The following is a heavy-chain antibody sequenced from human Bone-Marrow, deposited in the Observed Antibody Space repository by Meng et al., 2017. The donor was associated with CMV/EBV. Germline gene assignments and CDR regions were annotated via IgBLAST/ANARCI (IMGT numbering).Heavy chain of an antibody. CDR1: GDSVRNPTHY. CDR2: IYYSETT. V-gene: IGHV4-61*03. D-gene: IGHD4-23*01. Sequence: SETLSLTCTVSGDSVRNPTHYWSWIRQPPGKGLEWIGYIYYSETTSYNPSLKSRVTISADTSKNLFSLKLSSVTAADTAVYFCARVPTRVVMRGYVDYWSQGTLVTVSS. J-gene: IGHJ4*02. CDR3: ARVPTRVVMRGYVDY.